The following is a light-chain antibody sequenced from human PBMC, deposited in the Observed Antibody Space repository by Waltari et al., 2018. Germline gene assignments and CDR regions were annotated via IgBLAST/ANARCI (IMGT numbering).Light chain of an antibody. CDR1: SSNIGTNC. V-gene: IGLV1-47*01. J-gene: IGLJ1*01. CDR3: AAWDDSLSGNV. Sequence: QSVLTQPPSASGTPGQRFTISCSGGSSNIGTNCVAWYQQFPGTAPKLLIFRNNQRPSGVPDRFSGSKSGTSASLAISGLRSEDEADYYCAAWDDSLSGNVFGTGTKVTAL. CDR2: RNN.